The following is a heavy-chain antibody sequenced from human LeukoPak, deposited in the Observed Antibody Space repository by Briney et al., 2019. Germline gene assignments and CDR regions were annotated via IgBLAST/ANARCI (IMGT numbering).Heavy chain of an antibody. V-gene: IGHV1-46*01. Sequence: ASVKVSSTASGYTFTTYFMHWVRHAPAQGLGWMGMINPSVGSTSYAQKPQGRVTMTTDTSTSTVYTELSSLKSGDTAIYYCARGIESYGDYGYWGQGILVTVSS. CDR2: INPSVGST. J-gene: IGHJ4*02. D-gene: IGHD4-17*01. CDR1: GYTFTTYF. CDR3: ARGIESYGDYGY.